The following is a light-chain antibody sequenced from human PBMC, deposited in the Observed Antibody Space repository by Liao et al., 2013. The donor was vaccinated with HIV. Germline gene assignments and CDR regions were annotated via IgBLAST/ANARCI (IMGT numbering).Light chain of an antibody. CDR3: QVWDSISDHYV. V-gene: IGLV3-21*01. CDR1: NIGSKS. CDR2: YHS. Sequence: SYVLTQPPSVSVAPGKTARITCGGNNIGSKSVHWYQQKPGQAPVLVIYYHSDRPSGIPERFSGSNSENTATLTISRVEAGDEADYYCQVWDSISDHYVFGTGTKVTVL. J-gene: IGLJ1*01.